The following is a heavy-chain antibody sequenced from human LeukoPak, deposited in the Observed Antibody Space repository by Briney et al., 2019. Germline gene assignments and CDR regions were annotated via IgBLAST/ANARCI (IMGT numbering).Heavy chain of an antibody. J-gene: IGHJ4*02. CDR1: GGSISSGDYY. D-gene: IGHD4-17*01. CDR2: MYHSGAT. Sequence: SQTLSLTCTVSGGSISSGDYYWSWIRQHPGKGLEWIGYMYHSGATYYNPPLKSRVTISGDTSKNQFSLKLSSVTAADTAVYFCARMKPYGDYGDYRGQGTLVTVSS. CDR3: ARMKPYGDYGDY. V-gene: IGHV4-31*03.